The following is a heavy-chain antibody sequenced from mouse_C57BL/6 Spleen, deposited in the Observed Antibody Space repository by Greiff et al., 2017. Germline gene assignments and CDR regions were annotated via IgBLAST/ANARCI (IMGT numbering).Heavy chain of an antibody. CDR2: INPSTGGT. V-gene: IGHV1-42*01. J-gene: IGHJ1*03. Sequence: VQLQQSGPELVKPGASVKISCKASGYSFTGYYMNWVKQSPEKSLEWIGEINPSTGGTTYNQKFKAKATLTVDNSSSTAYMQLKSLTSEDSAVYYCARYGMGGYWYFDVWGTGTTVTVSS. D-gene: IGHD1-1*02. CDR1: GYSFTGYY. CDR3: ARYGMGGYWYFDV.